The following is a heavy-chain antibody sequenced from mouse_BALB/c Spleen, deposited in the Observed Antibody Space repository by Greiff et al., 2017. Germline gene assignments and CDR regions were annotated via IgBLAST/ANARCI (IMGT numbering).Heavy chain of an antibody. CDR2: IRSKSNNYAT. J-gene: IGHJ2*01. CDR3: VTMSPGYFDY. V-gene: IGHV10-1*02. Sequence: EVKLVESGGGLVQPKGSLKLSCAASGFTFNTYAMNWVRQAPGKGLEWVARIRSKSNNYATYYADSVKDRFTISRDDSQSMLYLQMNNLKTEDTAMYYCVTMSPGYFDYWGQGTTLTVSS. CDR1: GFTFNTYA.